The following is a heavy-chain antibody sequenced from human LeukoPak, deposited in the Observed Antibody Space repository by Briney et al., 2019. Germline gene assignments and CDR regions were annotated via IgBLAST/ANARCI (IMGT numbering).Heavy chain of an antibody. D-gene: IGHD2-21*02. V-gene: IGHV3-23*01. CDR3: AKVKCGGDCYDYFDY. CDR1: GFTFSSYA. CDR2: ISGSGGST. J-gene: IGHJ4*02. Sequence: PGGSLRLSCAASGFTFSSYAMNWVRQPPGKGLEWVSTISGSGGSTFYADSVKGRFTISRDNSKNTLYLQMNSLRAEDTAVYYCAKVKCGGDCYDYFDYWGQGTLVTVSS.